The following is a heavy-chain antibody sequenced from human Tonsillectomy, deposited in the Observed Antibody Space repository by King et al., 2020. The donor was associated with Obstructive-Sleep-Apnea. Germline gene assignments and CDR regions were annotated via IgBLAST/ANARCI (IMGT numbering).Heavy chain of an antibody. CDR2: IRYDGSNK. CDR3: ATLSGTTSGAFDI. Sequence: VQLVESGGGVVQPGRSLRLSCVASGFSFNNYGMHWVRQIPGKVLEWVTFIRYDGSNKEYADSVKGRFTISRDNSNNTLYVQMNSLRTEDAAVYYCATLSGTTSGAFDICGQGTMVTVSS. V-gene: IGHV3-30*02. J-gene: IGHJ3*02. CDR1: GFSFNNYG. D-gene: IGHD1-20*01.